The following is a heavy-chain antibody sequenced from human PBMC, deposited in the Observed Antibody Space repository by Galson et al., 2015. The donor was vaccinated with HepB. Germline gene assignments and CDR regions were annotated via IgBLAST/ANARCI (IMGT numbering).Heavy chain of an antibody. CDR1: GYTFTGYY. Sequence: SVKVSCKASGYTFTGYYMHWVRQAPGQGLEWMGWINPNSGGTNYAQKFQGRVTMTRDTSISTAYMELSRLRSDDTAVYYCARKVTFGGVIVRGDWFDPWGQGTLVTVPS. J-gene: IGHJ5*02. V-gene: IGHV1-2*02. CDR2: INPNSGGT. CDR3: ARKVTFGGVIVRGDWFDP. D-gene: IGHD3-16*02.